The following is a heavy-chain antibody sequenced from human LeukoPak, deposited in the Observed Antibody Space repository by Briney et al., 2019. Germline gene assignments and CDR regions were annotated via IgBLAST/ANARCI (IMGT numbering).Heavy chain of an antibody. J-gene: IGHJ4*02. CDR2: ISAYNGNT. D-gene: IGHD6-13*01. V-gene: IGHV1-18*01. CDR1: GYTFTNYG. Sequence: EASVKVSCKASGYTFTNYGITRMRQAPGEGLEWMGWISAYNGNTNYAQKLQGRVTMTTDTSTSTAYMELRSLRSDDTAVYYCARDVLWGAAAGFDYWGQGTLVTVSS. CDR3: ARDVLWGAAAGFDY.